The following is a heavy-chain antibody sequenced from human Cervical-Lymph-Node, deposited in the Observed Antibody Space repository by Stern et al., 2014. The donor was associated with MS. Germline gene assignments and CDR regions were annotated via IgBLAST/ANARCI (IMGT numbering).Heavy chain of an antibody. D-gene: IGHD3-22*01. V-gene: IGHV4-39*01. CDR2: SYYSGRT. J-gene: IGHJ4*02. CDR1: GGSISSSSLY. CDR3: ARFPAYDSSGYYYVDY. Sequence: QVQLVQSGPGLVKPSETLSLTCTVSGGSISSSSLYWGCIRQPPGKGLEWIGRSYYSGRTYYNPSLKSRVTIPVDTSKNQSSQKLSSVTAADTAVYYCARFPAYDSSGYYYVDYWGQGTLVTVSS.